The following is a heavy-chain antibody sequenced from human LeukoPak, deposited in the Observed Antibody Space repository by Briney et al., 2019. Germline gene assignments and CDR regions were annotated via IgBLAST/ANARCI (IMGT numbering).Heavy chain of an antibody. V-gene: IGHV3-23*01. CDR2: ISGSGGST. CDR1: GFTFSSYA. J-gene: IGHJ6*02. D-gene: IGHD3-10*01. Sequence: GGSLRLSCAASGFTFSSYAMSWVRQAPGKGLEWVSAISGSGGSTYYADSVKGRFTISRDNAKNSLYLQMNSLRAEDTAVYYCARESMVRGVTPPYYYYGMDVWGQGTTVTVSS. CDR3: ARESMVRGVTPPYYYYGMDV.